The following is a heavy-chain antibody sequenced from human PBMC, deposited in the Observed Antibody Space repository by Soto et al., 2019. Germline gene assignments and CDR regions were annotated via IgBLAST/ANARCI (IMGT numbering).Heavy chain of an antibody. Sequence: SETLSLTCTVSGGSISSGGYYWSWIRQHPGKGLEWIGYIYYSGSTYYNPSLKSRVTISVDTSKNQFSLKLSSVTAADTAVYYCARGVPAAMSDYYYYYMDVWGKGTTVTVSS. CDR3: ARGVPAAMSDYYYYYMDV. CDR2: IYYSGST. V-gene: IGHV4-31*03. D-gene: IGHD2-2*01. J-gene: IGHJ6*03. CDR1: GGSISSGGYY.